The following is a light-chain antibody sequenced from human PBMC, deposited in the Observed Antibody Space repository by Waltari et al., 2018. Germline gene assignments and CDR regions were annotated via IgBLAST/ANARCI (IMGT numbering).Light chain of an antibody. Sequence: ETVLTQSPVTLSVSPGEVATLSCRASQTVTSNLAWYQHHPGQAPRLLTSGASTRAAGIPDRFSASGSGTEFTLTISNLQSEDFALYFCHQYNNWPGTFGQGTTVEIK. CDR1: QTVTSN. CDR2: GAS. CDR3: HQYNNWPGT. V-gene: IGKV3-15*01. J-gene: IGKJ1*01.